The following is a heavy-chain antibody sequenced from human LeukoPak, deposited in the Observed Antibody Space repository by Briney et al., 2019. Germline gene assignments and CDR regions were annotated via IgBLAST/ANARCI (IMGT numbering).Heavy chain of an antibody. CDR1: GFSFSDFE. J-gene: IGHJ4*02. CDR3: ARDPTNLYSTSWYGFDY. CDR2: ISSSGSGL. V-gene: IGHV3-48*03. D-gene: IGHD6-13*01. Sequence: GGSLRLSCAASGFSFSDFEMNWVRQAPGKGLEWISYISSSGSGLYYADSVKSRFTISRDNAKNSLFLQMNSLGAEDTAVYYCARDPTNLYSTSWYGFDYWGQGTLVTVSS.